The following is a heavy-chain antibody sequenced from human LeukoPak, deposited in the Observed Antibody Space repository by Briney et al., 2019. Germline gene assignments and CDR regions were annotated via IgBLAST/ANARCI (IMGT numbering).Heavy chain of an antibody. D-gene: IGHD6-19*01. CDR3: ARRSSGLYHDY. CDR1: GYNFTSYW. CDR2: IYPGDSDT. Sequence: GESLKISCKGSGYNFTSYWIGWVRQVPGKGLEWMGIIYPGDSDTRYSPSFQGQVNISADKSTSPAFLQWSSLKASDTAMYYCARRSSGLYHDYWGQGTLVTVSS. V-gene: IGHV5-51*01. J-gene: IGHJ4*02.